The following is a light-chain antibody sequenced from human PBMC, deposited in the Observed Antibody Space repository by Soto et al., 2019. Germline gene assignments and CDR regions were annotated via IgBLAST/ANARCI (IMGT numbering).Light chain of an antibody. J-gene: IGKJ1*01. CDR2: DAS. V-gene: IGKV1-5*01. CDR1: QSISSW. CDR3: QQYNNYWT. Sequence: DIQMTQSPSTLSASVGDRVTITCRASQSISSWLAWYQQKPGKAPKLLIYDASSLESGVPSRFSGSGSATEFTLTISSLQPDDFATYYGQQYNNYWTFGQVTRVEIK.